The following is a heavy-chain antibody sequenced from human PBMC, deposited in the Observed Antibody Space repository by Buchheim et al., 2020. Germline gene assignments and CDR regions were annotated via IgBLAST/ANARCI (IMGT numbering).Heavy chain of an antibody. Sequence: QVQLVESGGGVVQPGRSLRLSCAASGFTFSSDGMHWVRQAPGKGLEWVAVISYDGSNKYYADSVKGRFTISRDNSKNTLYLQMNSLRAEDTAVYYCAKEGEWYSSSWYPSGYFDYWGQGTL. CDR3: AKEGEWYSSSWYPSGYFDY. CDR2: ISYDGSNK. D-gene: IGHD6-13*01. J-gene: IGHJ4*02. V-gene: IGHV3-30*18. CDR1: GFTFSSDG.